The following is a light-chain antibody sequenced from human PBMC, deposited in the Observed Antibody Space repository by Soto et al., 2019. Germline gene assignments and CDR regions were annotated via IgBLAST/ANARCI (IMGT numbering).Light chain of an antibody. CDR2: EVS. Sequence: QSALTQAASVSGSPGRSITISCTGSSSDIGAYTYVAWLQQYPGNAPKLIISEVSNRPSGVSNRFSGSKSGTAASLTISGLQTEDEADYFCFSFTTDSTHVFGTGTKVTVL. CDR1: SSDIGAYTY. CDR3: FSFTTDSTHV. J-gene: IGLJ1*01. V-gene: IGLV2-14*01.